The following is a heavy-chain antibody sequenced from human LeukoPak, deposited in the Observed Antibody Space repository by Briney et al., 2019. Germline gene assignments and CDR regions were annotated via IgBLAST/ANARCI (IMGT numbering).Heavy chain of an antibody. CDR2: INHSGST. J-gene: IGHJ4*02. D-gene: IGHD6-19*01. CDR3: ARVGSDRQWLVREFDY. V-gene: IGHV4-34*01. CDR1: GGSFSGYY. Sequence: SETLSLTCAVYGGSFSGYYWSWIRQPPGKGLEWIGEINHSGSTNYNPSLKSRVTISVDTSKNQFSLKLSSVTAADTAVYYCARVGSDRQWLVREFDYWGQGTLVTVSS.